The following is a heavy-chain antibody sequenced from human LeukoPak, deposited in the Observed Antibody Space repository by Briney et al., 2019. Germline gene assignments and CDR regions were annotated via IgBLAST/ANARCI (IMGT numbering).Heavy chain of an antibody. J-gene: IGHJ4*02. V-gene: IGHV3-30*02. CDR3: YTDIVTVPAPDY. CDR1: GFTFNTYG. CDR2: ITYDRGDK. Sequence: GGSLRLSCTASGFTFNTYGMHWVRQPPGKGLEWVVFITYDRGDKYYADSVKGRFTISRDSSKTTLYLQMNSLRAEDTAVYYCYTDIVTVPAPDYWGQGALVTVSS. D-gene: IGHD2-2*01.